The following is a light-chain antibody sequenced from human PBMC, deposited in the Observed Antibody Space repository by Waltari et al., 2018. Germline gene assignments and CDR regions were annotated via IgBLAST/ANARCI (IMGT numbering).Light chain of an antibody. J-gene: IGKJ1*01. CDR1: QSVSRT. Sequence: EIVLTQSPGTLSLSPGDSATLSCRASQSVSRTLSWYQQKPGQAPRLLIYYASSRATGIPDRFSGSGSGTDFSLTISRLEPEDFAVYYCQKYGTLPATFGQGTKVEIK. CDR3: QKYGTLPAT. V-gene: IGKV3-20*01. CDR2: YAS.